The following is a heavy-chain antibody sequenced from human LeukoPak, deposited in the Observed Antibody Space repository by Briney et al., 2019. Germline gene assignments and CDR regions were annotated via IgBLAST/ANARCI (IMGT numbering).Heavy chain of an antibody. Sequence: SETLSLTCTVSGGSISGYYWSWIRQSPGKGLEWIGYIYYSGSTNYNPSLESRVAMSVDTSKNQFSLRLSSVTAADTAIYYRARRYSSSWYVGFFDPWGQGTLVTVSS. V-gene: IGHV4-59*08. D-gene: IGHD6-13*01. CDR1: GGSISGYY. CDR3: ARRYSSSWYVGFFDP. CDR2: IYYSGST. J-gene: IGHJ5*02.